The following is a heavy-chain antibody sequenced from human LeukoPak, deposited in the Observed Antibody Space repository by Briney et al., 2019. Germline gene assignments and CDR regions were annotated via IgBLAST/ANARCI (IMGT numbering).Heavy chain of an antibody. CDR3: ARGGYYGSGNDFRFDP. J-gene: IGHJ5*02. CDR2: IHYTGST. D-gene: IGHD3-10*01. Sequence: SETLSLTCAVYGGSMSAYYWTWIRQSPGKGRECFGYIHYTGSTNYNPSLKSRVTISVETSKNQFSLKLKSVTAADTAVYYCARGGYYGSGNDFRFDPWGQGTLVTVSS. V-gene: IGHV4-59*01. CDR1: GGSMSAYY.